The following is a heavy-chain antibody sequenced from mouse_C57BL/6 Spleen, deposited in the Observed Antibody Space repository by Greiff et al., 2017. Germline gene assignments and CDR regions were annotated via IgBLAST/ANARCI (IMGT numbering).Heavy chain of an antibody. CDR3: GRQSSRYGFDY. CDR2: IDPGDGDT. Sequence: VQLQQSGAELVKPGASVKMSCKASGYNFNGYCMHWVKQRPGQGLEWIGRIDPGDGDTNYNQKFKGKATMTADKSSSTAYMQLSSLTSEDSAVYDSGRQSSRYGFDYWGQGTTLTVSS. J-gene: IGHJ2*01. V-gene: IGHV1-69*02. CDR1: GYNFNGYC. D-gene: IGHD1-1*01.